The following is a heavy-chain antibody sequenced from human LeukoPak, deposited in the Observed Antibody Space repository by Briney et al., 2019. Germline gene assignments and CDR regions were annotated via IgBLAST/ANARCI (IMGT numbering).Heavy chain of an antibody. D-gene: IGHD2-8*02. CDR1: GGSFSGYY. CDR2: INHSGST. J-gene: IGHJ5*02. CDR3: ARGLHVLTDWFDP. Sequence: SETLSLTCAVYGGSFSGYYWSWIRQPPGKGLEWIGDINHSGSTNYNPSLKSRVTISVDTSKNQFSLKLSSVTAADTAVYYCARGLHVLTDWFDPWGQGTLVTVSS. V-gene: IGHV4-34*01.